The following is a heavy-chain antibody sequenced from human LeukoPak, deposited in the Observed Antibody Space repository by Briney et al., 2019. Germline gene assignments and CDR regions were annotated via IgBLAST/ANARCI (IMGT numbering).Heavy chain of an antibody. J-gene: IGHJ4*02. CDR1: GFTFSSYE. CDR2: ISSSGSTI. Sequence: GGSLRLSCAASGFTFSSYEMNWVRQAPGKGLEWVSYISSSGSTIYYADSVKGRFTISRDNAKNSLYLQMNNLRAEDTAVYYCAASSPNPADIVATIDDYWGQGTLVTVSS. V-gene: IGHV3-48*03. CDR3: AASSPNPADIVATIDDY. D-gene: IGHD5-12*01.